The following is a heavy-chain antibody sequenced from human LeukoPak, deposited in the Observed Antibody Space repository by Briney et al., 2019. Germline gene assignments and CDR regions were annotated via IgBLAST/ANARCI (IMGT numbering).Heavy chain of an antibody. D-gene: IGHD4-17*01. Sequence: PSETLSLTCTVSGGSISSYYWSWIRQPSEKGLEWIGYIYYSGSTNYNPSLKSRVTISVDTSKNQFSLKLSSVTAADTAVYYCARYGDYGVMNYWGQGTLVTVSS. V-gene: IGHV4-59*01. CDR2: IYYSGST. J-gene: IGHJ4*02. CDR1: GGSISSYY. CDR3: ARYGDYGVMNY.